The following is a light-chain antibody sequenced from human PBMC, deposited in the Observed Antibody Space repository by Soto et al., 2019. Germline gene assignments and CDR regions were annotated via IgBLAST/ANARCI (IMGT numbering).Light chain of an antibody. Sequence: EIVMTQSPATLSVSPGERATLSCRASQSVSSNLAWYQQKPGQAPRLLINSASNRAAGIPDRFSGRGSGTNFTLTINRLEPEDFAVYYCHQYGNSPYTFGLGTK. CDR1: QSVSSN. J-gene: IGKJ2*01. CDR3: HQYGNSPYT. CDR2: SAS. V-gene: IGKV3-20*01.